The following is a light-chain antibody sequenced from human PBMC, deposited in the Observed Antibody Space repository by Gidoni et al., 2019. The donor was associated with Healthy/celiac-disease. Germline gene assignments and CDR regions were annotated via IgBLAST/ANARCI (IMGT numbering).Light chain of an antibody. J-gene: IGKJ4*01. CDR2: GAS. CDR1: QSVSSSY. Sequence: VLTQSPGTLSLSPGERATLSCRASQSVSSSYLAWYQQKPGQAPRLLIYGASSRATGIPDRFSGSGSGTDFTLTISRLEPEDFAVYYWQQYGSAPRTFGGGTKVEIK. V-gene: IGKV3-20*01. CDR3: QQYGSAPRT.